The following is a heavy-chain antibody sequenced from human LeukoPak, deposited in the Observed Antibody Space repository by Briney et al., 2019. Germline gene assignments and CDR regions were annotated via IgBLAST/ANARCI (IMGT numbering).Heavy chain of an antibody. D-gene: IGHD3-3*01. CDR1: GYSFTNYG. CDR3: ARGGGDFWSGYYGTYYFDY. CDR2: ISAYNGNT. J-gene: IGHJ4*02. V-gene: IGHV1-18*01. Sequence: ASVKVSCKASGYSFTNYGITWVRQAPGQGLEWMGWISAYNGNTKYAQNLQGRVTMTTDTSTSTAYMEPRSLRSDDTAVYYCARGGGDFWSGYYGTYYFDYWGQGTLVTVSP.